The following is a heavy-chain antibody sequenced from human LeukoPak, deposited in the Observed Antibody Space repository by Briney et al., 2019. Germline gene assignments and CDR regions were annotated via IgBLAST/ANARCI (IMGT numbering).Heavy chain of an antibody. D-gene: IGHD3-22*01. CDR3: ARHGRTYYDSSGYYDFDY. V-gene: IGHV4-59*08. CDR1: GGSISSYY. CDR2: IYYSGST. Sequence: SETLSHTCTVSGGSISSYYWSWIRQPPGKGLEWIGYIYYSGSTNYNPSLKSRVTISVDTSKNQFSLKLSSVTAADTAVYYCARHGRTYYDSSGYYDFDYWGQGTLVTVSS. J-gene: IGHJ4*02.